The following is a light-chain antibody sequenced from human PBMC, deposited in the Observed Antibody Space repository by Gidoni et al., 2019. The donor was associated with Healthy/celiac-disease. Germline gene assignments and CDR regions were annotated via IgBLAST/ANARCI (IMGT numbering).Light chain of an antibody. J-gene: IGKJ5*01. CDR1: QSVSSN. V-gene: IGKV3-15*01. CDR3: QQYNNWPPIA. Sequence: EIVLTQSPATLSVSPGERATLSCRASQSVSSNLAWYQQKPGQAPRSLINGASTRTTGIPARLRGSGSGTEFNLTISSLQSEDFAVYYCQQYNNWPPIAFGQGTRLEIK. CDR2: GAS.